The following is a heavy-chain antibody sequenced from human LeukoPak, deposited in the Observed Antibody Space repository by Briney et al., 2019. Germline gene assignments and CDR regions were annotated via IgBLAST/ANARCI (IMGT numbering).Heavy chain of an antibody. CDR2: ISAYNGNT. J-gene: IGHJ4*02. CDR3: ARPADYYDSSGYYAYFDY. CDR1: GYTFTSYG. V-gene: IGHV1-18*01. D-gene: IGHD3-22*01. Sequence: PLASVKVSCKASGYTFTSYGISWVRQAPGQGLEWMGWISAYNGNTNYAQKLQGRVTMTTDTSTSTAYMELRSLRSDDTAVYYCARPADYYDSSGYYAYFDYWGQGTLVTVSS.